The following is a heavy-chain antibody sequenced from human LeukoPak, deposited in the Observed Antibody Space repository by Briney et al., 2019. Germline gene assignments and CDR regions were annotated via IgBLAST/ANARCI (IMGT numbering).Heavy chain of an antibody. D-gene: IGHD3-16*01. CDR1: GFNFSYYY. CDR3: SLTAPYYYYGMDV. V-gene: IGHV3-11*03. CDR2: ISSSSSYT. J-gene: IGHJ6*04. Sequence: GGSLRLSCAASGFNFSYYYMSWIRQAPGKGVEWVSYISSSSSYTNYADSVKGRFTISRNNSKNTLYVQMNSLRAEDTAVYYCSLTAPYYYYGMDVWGKGTTVTVSS.